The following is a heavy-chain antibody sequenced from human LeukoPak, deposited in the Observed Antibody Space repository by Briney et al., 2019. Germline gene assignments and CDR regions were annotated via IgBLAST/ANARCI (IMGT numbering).Heavy chain of an antibody. CDR2: ISGSGGST. Sequence: GGSLRLSCAASGFTFSSYAMSWVRQAPGKGLEWVSSISGSGGSTYYADSVKGRFTISRDNSKNTLYLQMNSLRAEDTAVYYCAKDTGYSSGWYDAFDIWGQGTMVTVSS. CDR3: AKDTGYSSGWYDAFDI. V-gene: IGHV3-23*01. CDR1: GFTFSSYA. D-gene: IGHD6-19*01. J-gene: IGHJ3*02.